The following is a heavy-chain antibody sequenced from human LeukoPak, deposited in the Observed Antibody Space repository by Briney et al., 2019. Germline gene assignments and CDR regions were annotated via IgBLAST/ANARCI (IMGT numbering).Heavy chain of an antibody. V-gene: IGHV4-59*08. D-gene: IGHD5-18*01. CDR1: GGSISSYY. J-gene: IGHJ3*02. CDR2: IFYSGST. CDR3: ARPGVGSGRYGAFDI. Sequence: SETLSLTCTVSGGSISSYYWSWIRQPPGKGLEWIGYIFYSGSTNYNPSLESRVTMSVDTSKNQFSLKLRSVTAADTAAYYCARPGVGSGRYGAFDIWGQGTLVIVSS.